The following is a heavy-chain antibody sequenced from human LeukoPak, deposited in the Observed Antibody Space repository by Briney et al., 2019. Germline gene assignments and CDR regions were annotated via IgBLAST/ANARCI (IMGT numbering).Heavy chain of an antibody. D-gene: IGHD6-13*01. J-gene: IGHJ6*03. V-gene: IGHV3-20*04. CDR2: INWNGGST. Sequence: GGSLRLSCAASGFTFDDYGMSWVRQAPGKGLEWVSGINWNGGSTGYADSVKGRFTISRGNAKNSLYLQMNSLRAEDTALYYCARAGYTHFDYYYMDVWGKGTTVTVSS. CDR3: ARAGYTHFDYYYMDV. CDR1: GFTFDDYG.